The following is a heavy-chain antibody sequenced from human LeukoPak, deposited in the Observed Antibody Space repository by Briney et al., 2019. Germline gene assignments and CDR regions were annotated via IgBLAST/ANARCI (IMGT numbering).Heavy chain of an antibody. CDR1: GFTFDDYG. Sequence: PGGSLRLSCAASGFTFDDYGMSWVRQAPGKGLEWVSGINRNGSSTGYADSVKGRFTISRDNAKNSLYLQMNSLRAEDTAFHYCARFRDCSSTSCYPNWFDPWGQGTLVTLSS. CDR2: INRNGSST. J-gene: IGHJ5*02. D-gene: IGHD2-2*01. CDR3: ARFRDCSSTSCYPNWFDP. V-gene: IGHV3-20*04.